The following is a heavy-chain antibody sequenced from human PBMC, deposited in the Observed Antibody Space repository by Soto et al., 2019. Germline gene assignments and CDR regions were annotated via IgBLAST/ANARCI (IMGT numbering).Heavy chain of an antibody. V-gene: IGHV3-30*18. CDR1: GFTFSSYG. D-gene: IGHD4-4*01. J-gene: IGHJ4*02. CDR2: ISYYGSNK. Sequence: QVQLVESGGGVVQPGRSLRPSCAASGFTFSSYGMHWVLQAPGKGLEWVAVISYYGSNKYYADSVKGRFTISRDNSKNTLYLQMNSLRAEDTAVSYCAKDVTIGYWGQGTLVTVSS. CDR3: AKDVTIGY.